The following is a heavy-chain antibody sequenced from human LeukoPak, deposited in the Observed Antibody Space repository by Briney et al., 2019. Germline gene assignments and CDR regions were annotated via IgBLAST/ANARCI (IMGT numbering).Heavy chain of an antibody. J-gene: IGHJ4*02. D-gene: IGHD4-17*01. CDR1: GFTFGRHW. CDR3: AREVYGDNYFDY. Sequence: GVSLRLSCAASGFTFGRHWMSWVRQAPGKGPEWVANIKQDGSQKYYVDSVKGRFTISRDNAKNSLYLQMNSLRAEDTAIYYCAREVYGDNYFDYWGQGTLVTVSS. V-gene: IGHV3-7*05. CDR2: IKQDGSQK.